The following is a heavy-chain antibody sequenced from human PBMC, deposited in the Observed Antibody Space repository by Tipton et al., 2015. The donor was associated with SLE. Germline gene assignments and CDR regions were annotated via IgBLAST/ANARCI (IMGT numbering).Heavy chain of an antibody. V-gene: IGHV4-39*07. CDR2: FFSDGST. Sequence: TLSLTCSVSGVSISSTSYYWGWIRQSPGKGLAWIGSFFSDGSTYYNPSLKSRVTISVDTSKNQFSLKLTSVTAADTAVYYCARRMVQGGDALDIWGLGTLVTVSS. CDR1: GVSISSTSYY. J-gene: IGHJ3*02. CDR3: ARRMVQGGDALDI. D-gene: IGHD3-10*01.